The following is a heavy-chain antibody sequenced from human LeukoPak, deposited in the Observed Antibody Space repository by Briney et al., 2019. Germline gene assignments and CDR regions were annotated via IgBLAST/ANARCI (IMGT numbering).Heavy chain of an antibody. J-gene: IGHJ4*02. CDR1: GGSISSSSYY. CDR2: IYYSGST. CDR3: ARRSGGRWY. D-gene: IGHD1-26*01. V-gene: IGHV4-39*01. Sequence: WETLSLTCTVSGGSISSSSYYWGWIREPPGKGLEWIGSIYYSGSTYYNPSLKSRVTISVDTSKNQFSLKLSSVTAADTAVYYCARRSGGRWYWGQGTLVTVSS.